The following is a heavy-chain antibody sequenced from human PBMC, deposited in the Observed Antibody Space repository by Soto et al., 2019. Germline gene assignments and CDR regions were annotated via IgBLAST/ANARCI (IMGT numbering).Heavy chain of an antibody. CDR1: GGFISSYY. V-gene: IGHV4-59*08. CDR3: AGTLDYGSGSYRYGMDV. CDR2: IYYSGST. Sequence: QVQLQESGPGLVKPSETLSLTCTVSGGFISSYYWSWIRQPPGKGLEWIGYIYYSGSTNYNPSLKSRVTISVDTSKNQFSLKLSSVTAADTAVYYCAGTLDYGSGSYRYGMDVWGQGTTVTVSS. D-gene: IGHD3-10*01. J-gene: IGHJ6*02.